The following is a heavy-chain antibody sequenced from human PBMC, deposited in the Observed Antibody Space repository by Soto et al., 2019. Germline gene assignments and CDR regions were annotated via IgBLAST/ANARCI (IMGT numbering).Heavy chain of an antibody. Sequence: PSETLSLTCTVSGGSISSGDYYWSWIRQHPGKGLEWIGYIYYSGSTYYSPSLKSRVTISVDTSKNQFSLKLSSVSAADTAVYYWARLPRAAPLDAFGVWGQGTMVTVSS. J-gene: IGHJ3*01. CDR1: GGSISSGDYY. V-gene: IGHV4-31*03. D-gene: IGHD2-15*01. CDR2: IYYSGST. CDR3: ARLPRAAPLDAFGV.